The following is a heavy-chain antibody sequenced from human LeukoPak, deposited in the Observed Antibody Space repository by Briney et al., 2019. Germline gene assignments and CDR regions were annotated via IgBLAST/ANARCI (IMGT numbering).Heavy chain of an antibody. J-gene: IGHJ4*02. CDR2: ISAYNGNT. Sequence: ASVKVSCKASGYTFTSYGISWVRQAPGQGLEWMGWISAYNGNTNYAQKPQGRVTMTTDTSTSTAYMELRSLRSDDTAVYYCARPRGYSSGLNYFDYWGQGTLVTVSS. V-gene: IGHV1-18*01. D-gene: IGHD6-19*01. CDR1: GYTFTSYG. CDR3: ARPRGYSSGLNYFDY.